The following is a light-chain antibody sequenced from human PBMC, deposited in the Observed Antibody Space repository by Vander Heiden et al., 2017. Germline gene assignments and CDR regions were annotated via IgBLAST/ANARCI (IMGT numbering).Light chain of an antibody. CDR3: QVWDSSSDHVV. Sequence: SYVLTPPPSVSVAPGKPARIPCGGNNIGSKSVHWYQQKPGQAPVLVIYYDSDRPSGIPERFSGSNSGNTATLTISRVEAGDEADYYCQVWDSSSDHVVFGGGTKLTVL. V-gene: IGLV3-21*04. J-gene: IGLJ2*01. CDR1: NIGSKS. CDR2: YDS.